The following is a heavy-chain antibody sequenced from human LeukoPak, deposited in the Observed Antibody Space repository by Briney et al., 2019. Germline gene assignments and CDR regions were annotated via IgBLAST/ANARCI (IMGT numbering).Heavy chain of an antibody. J-gene: IGHJ2*01. V-gene: IGHV4-39*01. CDR2: IYYTRST. Sequence: PSETLSLTCTVSGGSISSSSYYWGWIRQPPGKGLEWIGSIYYTRSTYYNPCLKSRVTISVDTSKNQFSLKLTSVTAADTAVYYCARGVTMIVVVIHDWYFDLWGRGTLVTVSS. CDR1: GGSISSSSYY. CDR3: ARGVTMIVVVIHDWYFDL. D-gene: IGHD3-22*01.